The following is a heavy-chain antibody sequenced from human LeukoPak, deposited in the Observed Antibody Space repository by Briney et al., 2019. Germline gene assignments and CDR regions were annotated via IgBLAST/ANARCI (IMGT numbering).Heavy chain of an antibody. D-gene: IGHD5-12*01. CDR1: DDSISSGDHY. Sequence: PSQTLSLTCTVSDDSISSGDHYWSWIRQPPGKGLEWIGYIHYRGSTYYNPSLKSRVIISGDMSKNQFSLSLNSLTAADSAVYYCARAAAGTNTYYYFDYWGQGTLVTVSS. V-gene: IGHV4-30-4*01. CDR3: ARAAAGTNTYYYFDY. CDR2: IHYRGST. J-gene: IGHJ4*02.